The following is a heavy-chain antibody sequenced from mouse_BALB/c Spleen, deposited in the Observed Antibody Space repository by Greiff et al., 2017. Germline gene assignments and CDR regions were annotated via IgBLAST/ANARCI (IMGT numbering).Heavy chain of an antibody. CDR3: ARLELGPHWYFDV. CDR2: ISYSGST. CDR1: GDSITSGY. J-gene: IGHJ1*01. V-gene: IGHV3-8*02. D-gene: IGHD4-1*01. Sequence: EVQLQESGPSLVKPSQTLSLTCSVTGDSITSGYWNWIRKFPGNKLEYMGYISYSGSTYYNPSLKSRISITRDTSKNQYYLQLNSVTTEDTATYYCARLELGPHWYFDVWGAGTTVTVSA.